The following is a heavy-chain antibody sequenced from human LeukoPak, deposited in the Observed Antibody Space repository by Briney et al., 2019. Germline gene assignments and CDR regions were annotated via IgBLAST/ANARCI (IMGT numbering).Heavy chain of an antibody. Sequence: GASVKVSCKASGYTFTSYYMHWVRQAPGQGLEWMGWINPNSGGTNYAQKFQGRVTMTRDTSISTAYMELRSLRSDDTAVYYCARVHLEGPYYDILTGYYALSDYWGQGTLVTVSS. CDR2: INPNSGGT. CDR1: GYTFTSYY. V-gene: IGHV1-2*02. J-gene: IGHJ4*02. D-gene: IGHD3-9*01. CDR3: ARVHLEGPYYDILTGYYALSDY.